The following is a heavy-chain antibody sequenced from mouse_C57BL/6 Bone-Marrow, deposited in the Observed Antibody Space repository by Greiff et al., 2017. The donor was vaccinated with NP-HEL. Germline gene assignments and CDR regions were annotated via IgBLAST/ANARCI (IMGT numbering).Heavy chain of an antibody. CDR2: IYPGDGDT. D-gene: IGHD1-1*01. CDR1: GYAFSSSW. Sequence: HVQLQQSGPELVKPGASVKISCKASGYAFSSSWMNWVKQRPGKGLEWIGRIYPGDGDTNYNGKFKGKATLTADKSSSTAYMQLSSLTSEDSAVYFCAKDYYGSRGGMDYWGQGTSVTVSS. CDR3: AKDYYGSRGGMDY. V-gene: IGHV1-82*01. J-gene: IGHJ4*01.